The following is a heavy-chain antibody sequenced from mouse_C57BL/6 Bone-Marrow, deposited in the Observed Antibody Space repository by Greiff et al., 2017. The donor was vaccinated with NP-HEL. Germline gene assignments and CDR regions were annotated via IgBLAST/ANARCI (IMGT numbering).Heavy chain of an antibody. V-gene: IGHV1-63*01. CDR2: IYPGGGYT. Sequence: QVQLQQSGAELVRPGTSVKMSCKASGYTFTNYWIGWAKQRPGHGLEWIGDIYPGGGYTNYIEKFKGKATLTADKSSSTAYMQFSSLTSEDSAIYYCARRDWITTVVAKENYFDYWGQGTTLTVSS. J-gene: IGHJ2*01. CDR1: GYTFTNYW. D-gene: IGHD1-1*01. CDR3: ARRDWITTVVAKENYFDY.